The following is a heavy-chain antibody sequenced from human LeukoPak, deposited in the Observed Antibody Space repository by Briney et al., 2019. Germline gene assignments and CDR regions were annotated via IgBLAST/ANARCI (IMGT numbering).Heavy chain of an antibody. CDR1: GFTVSSKY. CDR3: ASSLASARAAGYYFDY. D-gene: IGHD6-6*01. CDR2: IYSSGST. J-gene: IGHJ4*02. Sequence: PGGSLRLACAASGFTVSSKYMSWVRQAPGKGLEWISIIYSSGSTFYADSVKGRFTISRDKSKNTLYLQMNSLIAEDTAVYYCASSLASARAAGYYFDYWGQGTLVTVSS. V-gene: IGHV3-66*01.